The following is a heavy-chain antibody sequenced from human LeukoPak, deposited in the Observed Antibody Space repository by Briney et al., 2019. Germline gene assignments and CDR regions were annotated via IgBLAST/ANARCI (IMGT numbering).Heavy chain of an antibody. V-gene: IGHV4-4*02. CDR3: ARHIRGIVGALYGMDV. Sequence: PSETLSLTCAVSVGSISSGNWWSWVRQSPGKGLEWIGEVYHNGTPNYNPSLKSRVTISADTFKNHFSLKLSPVTAADTAVYYCARHIRGIVGALYGMDVWGQGTTVTVSS. CDR1: VGSISSGNW. CDR2: VYHNGTP. J-gene: IGHJ6*02. D-gene: IGHD1-26*01.